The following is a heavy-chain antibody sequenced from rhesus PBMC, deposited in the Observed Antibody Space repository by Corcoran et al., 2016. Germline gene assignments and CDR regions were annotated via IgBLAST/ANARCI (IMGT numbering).Heavy chain of an antibody. CDR3: AAVEVEYCTGSGCYWNYFDY. Sequence: QEQLVQSGAEVKKPGASVKVSCKASGYIFTRYVISWLRKAPGQGFEWMGGIHPGYGSTSYAQKFQGRVTITADMSTSTVYMELSSLRSEDMAVYYCAAVEVEYCTGSGCYWNYFDYWGQGVLVTVSS. D-gene: IGHD2-21*01. CDR1: GYIFTRYV. CDR2: IHPGYGST. J-gene: IGHJ4*01. V-gene: IGHV1-70*01.